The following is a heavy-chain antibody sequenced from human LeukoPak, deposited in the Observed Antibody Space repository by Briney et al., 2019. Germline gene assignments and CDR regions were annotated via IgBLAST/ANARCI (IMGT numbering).Heavy chain of an antibody. CDR2: IKQDGSEK. CDR3: ARFPISFDL. Sequence: GGSLRLSCAVSGFIFSNYWMSWVRQAPGKGLEWVASIKQDGSEKYYVDSVKGRFTISRDNAKNSLDLQMNSRRAEDTAVYYCARFPISFDLWGQGTLVTVSS. V-gene: IGHV3-7*03. J-gene: IGHJ4*02. CDR1: GFIFSNYW.